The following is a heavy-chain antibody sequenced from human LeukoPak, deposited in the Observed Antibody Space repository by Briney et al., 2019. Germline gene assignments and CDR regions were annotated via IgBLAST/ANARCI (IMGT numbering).Heavy chain of an antibody. D-gene: IGHD3-10*01. J-gene: IGHJ4*02. CDR1: GFIFGSCA. V-gene: IGHV3-23*01. CDR2: ISGSGDST. CDR3: AKGTWFGDYPVPFDS. Sequence: PGGSLRLSCAASGFIFGSCAMSWVRQSPGKGLEWVSAISGSGDSTYYADSVKGRFTISRDNSKNTLCLQMNSLRAEDAAVYYCAKGTWFGDYPVPFDSWGQGTLVAVSS.